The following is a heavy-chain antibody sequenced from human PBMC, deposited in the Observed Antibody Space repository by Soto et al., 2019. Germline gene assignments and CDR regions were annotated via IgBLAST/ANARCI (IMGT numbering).Heavy chain of an antibody. Sequence: SETVSLTCTVSGGPISSYYWSWIRQPPGKGLEWIGYIYYSGSTNYNPSLKSRVTISVDTSKNQFSLKLSSVTAADTAVYYCARDGAGCGMDVRGQGTTVTVSS. CDR3: ARDGAGCGMDV. J-gene: IGHJ6*02. V-gene: IGHV4-59*01. D-gene: IGHD3-9*01. CDR1: GGPISSYY. CDR2: IYYSGST.